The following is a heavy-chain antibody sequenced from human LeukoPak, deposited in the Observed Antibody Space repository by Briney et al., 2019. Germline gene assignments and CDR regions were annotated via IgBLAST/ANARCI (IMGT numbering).Heavy chain of an antibody. V-gene: IGHV3-7*01. CDR2: INQDGSEK. CDR1: GFSFSSYW. Sequence: GGSLRLSCAVSGFSFSSYWMGWVRQAPGKGLEWVANINQDGSEKYYVDSVRGRFTIFRDNAKNSLDLQMNSLRAEDTAVYYCARTYPGIAKAGTFDYWGQGTLVTVSS. D-gene: IGHD6-19*01. J-gene: IGHJ4*02. CDR3: ARTYPGIAKAGTFDY.